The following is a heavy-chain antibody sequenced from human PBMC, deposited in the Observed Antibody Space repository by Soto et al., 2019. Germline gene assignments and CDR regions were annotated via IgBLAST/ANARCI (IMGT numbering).Heavy chain of an antibody. CDR3: ATSYGSGYRAFDF. J-gene: IGHJ4*02. CDR1: GDTFNFYT. D-gene: IGHD3-10*01. CDR2: FNPILTMS. V-gene: IGHV1-69*02. Sequence: QVQLVQSGADVKKPGSSVKVSCKASGDTFNFYTINWVRQAPGLGLEWMGRFNPILTMSNDAQKFEGRVTITADKSTSTAYMELSRLRSEDTAMYYCATSYGSGYRAFDFWGQGALVTVSS.